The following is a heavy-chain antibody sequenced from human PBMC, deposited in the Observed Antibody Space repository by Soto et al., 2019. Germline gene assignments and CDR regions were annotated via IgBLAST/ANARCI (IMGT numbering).Heavy chain of an antibody. Sequence: SETLSLTCTVSGGSIRSGDYYWSWIRQARGKGPEWVGYIYYSGSTYYNPSLKSRVTISVDTSKNQFSLKLSSVTAADTAVYYCARAPGHCSGGSCYPPNYYYYGMDVWGQGTTVTVSS. CDR3: ARAPGHCSGGSCYPPNYYYYGMDV. J-gene: IGHJ6*02. V-gene: IGHV4-30-4*01. CDR2: IYYSGST. CDR1: GGSIRSGDYY. D-gene: IGHD2-15*01.